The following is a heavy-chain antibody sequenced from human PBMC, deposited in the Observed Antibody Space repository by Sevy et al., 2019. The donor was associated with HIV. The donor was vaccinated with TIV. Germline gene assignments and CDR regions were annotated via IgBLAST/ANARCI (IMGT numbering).Heavy chain of an antibody. CDR2: IGGSGGST. Sequence: GGSLRLSCAASGFTFSSYAMSWVRQAPGKGLEWVSAIGGSGGSTYYADSVKGRFTISRDNSKNTLYLQMNSLRAEDTAVYYCAKLDLVVVVAALFDYWGQGTLVTVSS. D-gene: IGHD2-15*01. CDR3: AKLDLVVVVAALFDY. V-gene: IGHV3-23*01. J-gene: IGHJ4*02. CDR1: GFTFSSYA.